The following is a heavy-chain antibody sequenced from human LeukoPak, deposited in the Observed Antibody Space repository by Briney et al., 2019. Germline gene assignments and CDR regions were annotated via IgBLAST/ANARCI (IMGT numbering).Heavy chain of an antibody. J-gene: IGHJ6*02. CDR2: ISYDGSNK. Sequence: GRSLRLSCAASGFTFSSYAMHWVRQAPSKGLEWVAVISYDGSNKYYADSVKGRFTISRDNSKNTLYLQMNSLRAEDTAVYYCARDPVLRYFDPGNYYYYGMDVWGQGTTVTVSS. V-gene: IGHV3-30*01. CDR3: ARDPVLRYFDPGNYYYYGMDV. D-gene: IGHD3-9*01. CDR1: GFTFSSYA.